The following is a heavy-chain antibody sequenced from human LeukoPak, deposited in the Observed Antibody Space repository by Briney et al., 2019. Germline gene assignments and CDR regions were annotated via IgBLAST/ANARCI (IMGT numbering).Heavy chain of an antibody. J-gene: IGHJ4*02. D-gene: IGHD7-27*01. CDR1: GGSISSDY. Sequence: PSETLSLTCTVSGGSISSDYWSWIRQSPGKGLEWIGHIYYSGTTSYNPSLKSRVTISLDTSKNQFSLKLSSVTAADTAVYYCARGANWGSPDYWGQGTLVTVSS. V-gene: IGHV4-59*01. CDR3: ARGANWGSPDY. CDR2: IYYSGTT.